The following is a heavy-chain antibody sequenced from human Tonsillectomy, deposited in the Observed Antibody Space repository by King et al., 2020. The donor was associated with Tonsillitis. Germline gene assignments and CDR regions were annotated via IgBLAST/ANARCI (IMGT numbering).Heavy chain of an antibody. Sequence: TLKESGPVLVKPTETLTLTCTVSGFSLSNARMGVRWIRQPPGKALEWLAHIFSNDEKSYSTSLKSRLTISKDTSKSQVVLTMTNMDPVDTATYYCARIRGASSGWYFAFDIWGQGTMVTVSS. CDR1: GFSLSNARMG. CDR2: IFSNDEK. D-gene: IGHD6-19*01. CDR3: ARIRGASSGWYFAFDI. V-gene: IGHV2-26*01. J-gene: IGHJ3*02.